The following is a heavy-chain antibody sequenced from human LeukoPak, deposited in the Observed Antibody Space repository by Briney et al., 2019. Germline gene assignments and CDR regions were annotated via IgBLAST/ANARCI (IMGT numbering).Heavy chain of an antibody. CDR1: GYTITDYY. V-gene: IGHV1-2*02. CDR3: ARKRGVGVDTNAFDI. D-gene: IGHD3-3*01. CDR2: INADNDGS. Sequence: ASVKVSCKAFGYTITDYYMHWVRQAPGQGLEWMGWINADNDGSTYAQKFQGRVTMTRDTSISTAYMELSRLRFDDTAVYFCARKRGVGVDTNAFDIWGQGTMVTVSS. J-gene: IGHJ3*02.